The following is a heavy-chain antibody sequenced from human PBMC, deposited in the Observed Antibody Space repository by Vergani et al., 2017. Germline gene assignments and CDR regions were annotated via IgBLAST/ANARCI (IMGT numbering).Heavy chain of an antibody. V-gene: IGHV4-34*01. D-gene: IGHD5-24*01. CDR2: INHSGST. J-gene: IGHJ4*02. CDR3: ARVERWLQTNDY. CDR1: GGSFSGYY. Sequence: QVQLQQWGAGLLKPSETLSLTCAVYGGSFSGYYWSWIRQPPGKGLEWSGEINHSGSTNYNPSLKSRVTISVDTSKNQFSLKLSSVTAADTAVYYCARVERWLQTNDYWGQGTLVTVSS.